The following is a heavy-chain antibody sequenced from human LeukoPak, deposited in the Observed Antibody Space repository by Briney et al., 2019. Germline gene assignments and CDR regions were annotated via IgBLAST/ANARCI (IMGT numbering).Heavy chain of an antibody. CDR2: IIDSGNSL. CDR1: GFTFSSYA. V-gene: IGHV3-23*01. Sequence: GGSLRLSCAASGFTFSSYAMSWVRQAPGKGLEWVSTIIDSGNSLYYADSVEGRFTISRDNSKNTLYLQMNSLRAGDTAVYYCAKDPIFSGSYGVFDSWGQGTLVTVSS. J-gene: IGHJ4*02. D-gene: IGHD1-26*01. CDR3: AKDPIFSGSYGVFDS.